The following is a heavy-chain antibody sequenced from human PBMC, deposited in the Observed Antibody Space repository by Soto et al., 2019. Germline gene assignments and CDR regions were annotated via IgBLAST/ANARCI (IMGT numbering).Heavy chain of an antibody. Sequence: ASVKVSCKASGYTFTSYAMHWVRQAPGQRLEWMGWINAGNGNTKYSQKFQGRVTITRDTSASTAYMELSSLRSEDTAVYYCARQTTVNYYYYYGMDAWGQGTTVTVSS. CDR1: GYTFTSYA. V-gene: IGHV1-3*01. CDR3: ARQTTVNYYYYYGMDA. D-gene: IGHD4-4*01. CDR2: INAGNGNT. J-gene: IGHJ6*02.